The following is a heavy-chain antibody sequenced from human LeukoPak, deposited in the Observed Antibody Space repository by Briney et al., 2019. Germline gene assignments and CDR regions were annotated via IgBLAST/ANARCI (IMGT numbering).Heavy chain of an antibody. Sequence: PGESLQISCQVSGYSFTNYWIGWVRQMPGKGLESMGIIYPADSDTTYSLSFQGQVTISVDKSISTVYLQWSSLKASDTAMYYCARQSRDGSKTRGYYFDYWGQGTLVTVSS. CDR1: GYSFTNYW. D-gene: IGHD3-10*01. J-gene: IGHJ4*02. V-gene: IGHV5-51*01. CDR3: ARQSRDGSKTRGYYFDY. CDR2: IYPADSDT.